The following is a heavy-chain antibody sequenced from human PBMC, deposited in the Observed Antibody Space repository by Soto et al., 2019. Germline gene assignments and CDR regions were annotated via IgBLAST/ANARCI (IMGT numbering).Heavy chain of an antibody. CDR1: GFTVSSNY. D-gene: IGHD7-27*01. Sequence: EVQLVESGGGLVQPGGSLRLSCAASGFTVSSNYMSWVRQAPGKGLEWVSVIYSGGSTYYADSVTGRVTISRDNSKNTLYLQMNSLRSEDKAVYYCARDPVRLSTWGDYYYYGMDVWGQGTTVTVAS. CDR3: ARDPVRLSTWGDYYYYGMDV. V-gene: IGHV3-66*01. CDR2: IYSGGST. J-gene: IGHJ6*02.